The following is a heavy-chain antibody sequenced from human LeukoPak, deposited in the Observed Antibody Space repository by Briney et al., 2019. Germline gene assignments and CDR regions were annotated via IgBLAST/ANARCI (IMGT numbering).Heavy chain of an antibody. Sequence: SETLSLTCAVYGGSFSGYYWSWIRQPPGKGLEWIGEINHSGSTNYNPSLKSRVTISVDTSKNQFSLKLSSATAADTAVYYCARTTVTSLYWYFDLWGRGTLVTVSS. CDR3: ARTTVTSLYWYFDL. V-gene: IGHV4-34*01. J-gene: IGHJ2*01. D-gene: IGHD4-17*01. CDR2: INHSGST. CDR1: GGSFSGYY.